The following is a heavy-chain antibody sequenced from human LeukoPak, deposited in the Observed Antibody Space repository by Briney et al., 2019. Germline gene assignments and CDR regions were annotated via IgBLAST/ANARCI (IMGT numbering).Heavy chain of an antibody. CDR2: IYYSGST. CDR3: ARDLGGTGENWFDP. J-gene: IGHJ5*02. CDR1: GGSISSYY. V-gene: IGHV4-59*01. Sequence: SETLSLTCTASGGSISSYYWSWIRQPPGKGLEWIGYIYYSGSTNYNPSLKSRVTISVDTSKNQFSLKLSTATAADTAVYYCARDLGGTGENWFDPWGQGTLVTVSS. D-gene: IGHD1-1*01.